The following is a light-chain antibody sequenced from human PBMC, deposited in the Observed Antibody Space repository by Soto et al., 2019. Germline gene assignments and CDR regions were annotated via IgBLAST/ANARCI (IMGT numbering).Light chain of an antibody. CDR2: KAS. V-gene: IGKV1-5*03. CDR1: QSISSW. Sequence: DIQMTQSPSTLSSSVGDRVTITCRASQSISSWLAWYQQKPGKAPKLLIYKASSIETGVPSRFSGSGSGTDFTLTISSLQPDDFAAYYCQQYSSNPRTFGQGTKLEIK. J-gene: IGKJ2*02. CDR3: QQYSSNPRT.